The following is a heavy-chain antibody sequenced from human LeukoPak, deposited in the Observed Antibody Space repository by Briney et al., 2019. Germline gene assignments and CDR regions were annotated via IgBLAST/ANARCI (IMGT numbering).Heavy chain of an antibody. CDR1: GFTFSSYA. CDR2: ISYDGSNK. D-gene: IGHD6-19*01. V-gene: IGHV3-30*18. J-gene: IGHJ4*02. CDR3: AKMDQWLVLEISLFDY. Sequence: TGGSLRLSCAASGFTFSSYAMHWVRQAPGKGLEWVAVISYDGSNKYYADSVKGRFTISRDNSKNTLYLQMNSLRAEDTAVYYCAKMDQWLVLEISLFDYWGQGTLVTVSS.